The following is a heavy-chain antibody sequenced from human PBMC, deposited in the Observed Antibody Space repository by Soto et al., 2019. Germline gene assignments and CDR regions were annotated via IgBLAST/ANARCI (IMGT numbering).Heavy chain of an antibody. V-gene: IGHV1-69*13. CDR2: IIPIFGTA. J-gene: IGHJ3*02. D-gene: IGHD3-10*01. Sequence: SVKVSCKASGGTFSSYAISWVRQAPGQGLEWMGGIIPIFGTANYAQKFQGRVTITADESTSTAYMELSSLRSEDTAVYYCARAPSSVSDAFDIWGQGTMVTVSS. CDR1: GGTFSSYA. CDR3: ARAPSSVSDAFDI.